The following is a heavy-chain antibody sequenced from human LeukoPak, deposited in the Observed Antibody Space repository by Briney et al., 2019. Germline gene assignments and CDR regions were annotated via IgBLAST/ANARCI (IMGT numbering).Heavy chain of an antibody. J-gene: IGHJ3*02. D-gene: IGHD2-2*01. CDR3: ARDRKFVVVVPAASDAFDI. CDR1: GGSISSYY. CDR2: IYTSGST. V-gene: IGHV4-4*07. Sequence: SETLSLTCTVFGGSISSYYWSWIRQPAGKGLEWIGRIYTSGSTNYNPSLKSRVTMSVDTSKNQFSLKLSSVTAADTAVYYCARDRKFVVVVPAASDAFDIWGQGTMVTVSS.